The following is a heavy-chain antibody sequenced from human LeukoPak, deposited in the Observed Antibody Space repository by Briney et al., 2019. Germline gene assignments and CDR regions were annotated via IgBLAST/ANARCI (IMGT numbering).Heavy chain of an antibody. CDR2: IKQDESKK. D-gene: IGHD5-12*01. V-gene: IGHV3-7*01. Sequence: GGSLRLSCAASVFTFSNYWMNWVRQAPGKGLEWVANIKQDESKKYYVDSVRGRFTISRDNAKNSLYLQMNSLRVDDTAVYYCARELWLGSSRAFDIWGQGTMVTVSS. CDR3: ARELWLGSSRAFDI. CDR1: VFTFSNYW. J-gene: IGHJ3*02.